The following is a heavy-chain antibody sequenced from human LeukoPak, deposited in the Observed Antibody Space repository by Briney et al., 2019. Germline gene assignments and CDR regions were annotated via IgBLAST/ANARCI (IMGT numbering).Heavy chain of an antibody. CDR1: GYSISSGYY. Sequence: SETLSLTCTVSGYSISSGYYWGWIRQPPGKGLEWIGSIYHSGSTYYNPSLKSRVTISVDTSKNQFSLKLSSVTAADTAVYYCARSLFGELFGAFDIWGQGTMVTVSS. CDR3: ARSLFGELFGAFDI. J-gene: IGHJ3*02. V-gene: IGHV4-38-2*02. D-gene: IGHD3-10*02. CDR2: IYHSGST.